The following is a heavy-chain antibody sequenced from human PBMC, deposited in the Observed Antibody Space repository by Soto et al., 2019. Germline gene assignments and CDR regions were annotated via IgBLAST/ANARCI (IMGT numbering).Heavy chain of an antibody. CDR1: GFTFSSYA. V-gene: IGHV3-23*01. Sequence: GGSLRLSCAASGFTFSSYAMSWVRQAPGKGLEWVSAISGSGGSTYYADSVKGRFTISRDNSKNTLYLQMNSLRAEDTAVYYCADSSWPRRANWFDPWGQGTLVTVSS. CDR2: ISGSGGST. J-gene: IGHJ5*02. D-gene: IGHD6-13*01. CDR3: ADSSWPRRANWFDP.